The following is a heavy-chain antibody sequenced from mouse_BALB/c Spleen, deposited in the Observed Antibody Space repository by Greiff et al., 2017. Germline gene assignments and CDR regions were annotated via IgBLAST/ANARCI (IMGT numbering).Heavy chain of an antibody. CDR1: GFSLTSYG. V-gene: IGHV2-9*02. CDR3: ARVDGNYEAAWFAY. Sequence: VQRVESGPGLVAPSQSLSITCTVSGFSLTSYGVHWVRQPPGKGLEWLGVIWAGGSTNYNSALMSRLSISKDNSKSQVFLKMNSLQTDDTAMYYCARVDGNYEAAWFAYWGQGTLVTVSA. J-gene: IGHJ3*01. D-gene: IGHD2-1*01. CDR2: IWAGGST.